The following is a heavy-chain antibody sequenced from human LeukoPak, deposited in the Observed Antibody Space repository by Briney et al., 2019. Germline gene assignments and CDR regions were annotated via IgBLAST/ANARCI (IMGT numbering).Heavy chain of an antibody. D-gene: IGHD6-19*01. CDR1: GYTFTGYY. CDR2: IKPNNGDT. V-gene: IGHV1-2*02. Sequence: GASVKVSCKASGYTFTGYYLHWVRQAPGQGLEWMGWIKPNNGDTKYAQKFQGRVIMTRDTSISTAYMELSRLRSDDTAVYYCARVGQWLVPHWYFDLWGRGTLVTVSS. CDR3: ARVGQWLVPHWYFDL. J-gene: IGHJ2*01.